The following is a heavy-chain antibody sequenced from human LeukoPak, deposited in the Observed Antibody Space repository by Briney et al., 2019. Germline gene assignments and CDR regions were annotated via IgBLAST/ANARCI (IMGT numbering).Heavy chain of an antibody. J-gene: IGHJ5*02. CDR2: VYHDGST. CDR3: ARDFFGRAAGTGNWFDP. D-gene: IGHD6-13*01. CDR1: GGSISSYY. V-gene: IGHV4-38-2*02. Sequence: KPSETLSLTCIVSGGSISSYYWGWIRQSPGKGLEWIGSVYHDGSTYYNPSLKSRVTVSVDTSKNQISLSLSSVTTTDTAVYYCARDFFGRAAGTGNWFDPWGQGTLVTVSS.